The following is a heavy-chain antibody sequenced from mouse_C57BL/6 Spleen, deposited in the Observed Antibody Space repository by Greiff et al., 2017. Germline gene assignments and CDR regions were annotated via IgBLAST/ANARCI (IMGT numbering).Heavy chain of an antibody. Sequence: VQLQQPGAELVKPGASVKLSCKASGYTFTSYWMQWVKQRPGQGLEWIGEIDPSDSYTNYNQKFKGKATLTVDTSSSTAYMQLSSLTSEDSAVYYCARRYYYGSSSYYFDYWGQGTTLTVSS. D-gene: IGHD1-1*01. J-gene: IGHJ2*01. CDR2: IDPSDSYT. V-gene: IGHV1-50*01. CDR3: ARRYYYGSSSYYFDY. CDR1: GYTFTSYW.